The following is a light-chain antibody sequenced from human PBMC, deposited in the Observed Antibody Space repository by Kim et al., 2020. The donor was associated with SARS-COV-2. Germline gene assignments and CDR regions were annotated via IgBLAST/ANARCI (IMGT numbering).Light chain of an antibody. CDR3: AAWDDSLSGWV. CDR2: ADN. J-gene: IGLJ3*02. CDR1: SSNIGTNY. Sequence: ELTQPPSASGTPGQRVTISCSGSSSNIGTNYAFWYQHLPGTAPKLLIYADNERPSGVPDRFSGSKSGTSASLAISGLRSEDEADYYCAAWDDSLSGWVFGGGTQLTVL. V-gene: IGLV1-47*01.